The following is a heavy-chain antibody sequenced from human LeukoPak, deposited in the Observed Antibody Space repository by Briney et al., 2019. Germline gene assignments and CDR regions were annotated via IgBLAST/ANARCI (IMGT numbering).Heavy chain of an antibody. J-gene: IGHJ4*02. Sequence: SETLSLTCAVYGGSFSGYYWNCIRQSPGKGLEWIGEINHFGSTNYSPSLKSRVTISGDTSKNQFSLKVNSVTAADTAVYYCARGYRAPQTFYSYHYFDSWAQGILVTVSS. D-gene: IGHD5-18*01. CDR2: INHFGST. V-gene: IGHV4-34*01. CDR1: GGSFSGYY. CDR3: ARGYRAPQTFYSYHYFDS.